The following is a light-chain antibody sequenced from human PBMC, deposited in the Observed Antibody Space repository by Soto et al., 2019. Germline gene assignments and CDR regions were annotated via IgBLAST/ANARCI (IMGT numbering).Light chain of an antibody. CDR1: QGISSY. Sequence: DIQLTQSPSFLSASVGVRVTITCRASQGISSYLAWYQQKPGKAPKLLIYAASTLQSGVPSRFSGSGSGTGFTLTISSLQPEDFATYYCQQLNSYPLTFGGGTKVEIK. V-gene: IGKV1-9*01. CDR2: AAS. J-gene: IGKJ4*01. CDR3: QQLNSYPLT.